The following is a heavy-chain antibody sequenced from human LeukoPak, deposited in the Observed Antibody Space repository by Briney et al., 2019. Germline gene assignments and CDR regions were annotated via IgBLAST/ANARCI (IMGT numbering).Heavy chain of an antibody. Sequence: PSETLSLTCIVSGGSISSADYYWSWIRQPPGKGLEWIGYIDYSGSTYYKPSLKSRVTISVDRSKNQFSLRLSSVTAADAAVYYCARGRGGSFYDSWGQGTLVTVS. V-gene: IGHV4-30-4*01. D-gene: IGHD2-15*01. CDR2: IDYSGST. CDR3: ARGRGGSFYDS. CDR1: GGSISSADYY. J-gene: IGHJ5*01.